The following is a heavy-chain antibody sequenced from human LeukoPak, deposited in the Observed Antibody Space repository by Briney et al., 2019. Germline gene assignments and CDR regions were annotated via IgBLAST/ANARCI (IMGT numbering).Heavy chain of an antibody. CDR3: ARDQEVVVPAAIAIRIDY. J-gene: IGHJ4*02. D-gene: IGHD2-2*01. CDR1: GYTFNSYR. CDR2: SSAYNGNT. Sequence: ASVKVSCKASGYTFNSYRISWVRQAPGQRLEWMVWSSAYNGNTNYAQKLQVRVTMTTDTSTSTAYMEPRILKPDDTDVYYCARDQEVVVPAAIAIRIDYWGQGTQVTVSS. V-gene: IGHV1-18*01.